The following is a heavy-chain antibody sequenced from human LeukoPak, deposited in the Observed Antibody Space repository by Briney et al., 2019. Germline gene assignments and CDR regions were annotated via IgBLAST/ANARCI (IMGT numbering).Heavy chain of an antibody. V-gene: IGHV4-4*07. CDR2: IYTSGST. CDR3: SRGGGRMRIYGKKWFDP. J-gene: IGHJ5*02. D-gene: IGHD3-16*01. CDR1: DDSITMYY. Sequence: SSETLSLTCTVSDDSITMYYWSWIRQPAGKGLEWIGRIYTSGSTNYNPSLKSRVTISVDMSKNQISLKLTSVTAADTAVYYCSRGGGRMRIYGKKWFDPWGQGTLVTVSS.